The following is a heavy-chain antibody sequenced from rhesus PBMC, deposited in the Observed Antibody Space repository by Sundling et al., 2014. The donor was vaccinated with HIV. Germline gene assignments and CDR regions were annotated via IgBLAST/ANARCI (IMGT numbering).Heavy chain of an antibody. V-gene: IGHV4-65*02. CDR2: IYGDNVST. CDR3: ARGSAGEQYLNSYALDS. Sequence: QVQLQESGPRTGEAFRDPCPLTCAVSGGSISSSNWWNWIRQVPGKGLEWIGGIYGDNVSTYYSPSVRNRVTIAKDTSKNQFSLRLRSVTSADTAVYYCARGSAGEQYLNSYALDSWGQGVVVTVSS. D-gene: IGHD3-3*01. CDR1: GGSISSSNW. J-gene: IGHJ6*01.